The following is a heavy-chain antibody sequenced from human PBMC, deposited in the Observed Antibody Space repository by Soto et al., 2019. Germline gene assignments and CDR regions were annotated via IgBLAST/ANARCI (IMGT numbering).Heavy chain of an antibody. J-gene: IGHJ3*02. Sequence: QVQLQESGPGLVKPSETLSLTCTVSGGSISSYYWSWIRQPPGKGLEWIGYIYYSGSTNYNPSLKRRVTISVDTSKNQFSPQMSSVTPADTAVYYWAREGYSSTWYAGGAFDIWGQGTMVTVSS. CDR3: AREGYSSTWYAGGAFDI. CDR1: GGSISSYY. CDR2: IYYSGST. V-gene: IGHV4-59*01. D-gene: IGHD6-13*01.